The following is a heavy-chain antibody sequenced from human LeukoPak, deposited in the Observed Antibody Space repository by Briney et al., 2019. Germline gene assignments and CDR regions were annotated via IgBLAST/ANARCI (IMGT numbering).Heavy chain of an antibody. CDR1: GYTFSTNG. CDR3: ARRTRHPPYAFDI. CDR2: LGIYTGIA. J-gene: IGHJ3*02. Sequence: GASVKVSCKASGYTFSTNGLGWVRQAPGQGLEWMGWLGIYTGIANYAHSLQGRVSMTTDTSTSTAYLELRSLRSDDTAVYFCARRTRHPPYAFDIWGQGTMVTVSS. V-gene: IGHV1-18*01.